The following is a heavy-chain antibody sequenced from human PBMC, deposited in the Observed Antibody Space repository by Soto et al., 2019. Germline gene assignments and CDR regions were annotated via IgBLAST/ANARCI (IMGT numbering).Heavy chain of an antibody. CDR1: GFTFDDYA. D-gene: IGHD5-12*01. J-gene: IGHJ4*02. CDR3: AKDIARRDGYNLFDY. CDR2: ISWNSGSI. Sequence: EVQLVESGGGLVQPGRSLRLSCAASGFTFDDYAMHWVRQAPGKGLEWVSGISWNSGSIGYADSVKGRFTISRDNAKNSLYLQMNSLRAEDTAVYYCAKDIARRDGYNLFDYWGQGTLVTVSS. V-gene: IGHV3-9*01.